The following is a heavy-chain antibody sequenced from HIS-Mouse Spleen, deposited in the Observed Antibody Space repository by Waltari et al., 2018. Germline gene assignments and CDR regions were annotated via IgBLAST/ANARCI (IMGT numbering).Heavy chain of an antibody. V-gene: IGHV4-34*01. J-gene: IGHJ4*02. CDR1: GGSFSRYY. CDR2: INHSGST. D-gene: IGHD1-26*01. Sequence: QVQLQQWGAGLLKPSETLSLTCAVYGGSFSRYYWSWIRQPPGKGLECIGEINHSGSTNYNPSLKSRVTISVDTSKNQFSLKLSSVTAADTAVYYCARMGPASGSYGDYWGQGTLVTVSS. CDR3: ARMGPASGSYGDY.